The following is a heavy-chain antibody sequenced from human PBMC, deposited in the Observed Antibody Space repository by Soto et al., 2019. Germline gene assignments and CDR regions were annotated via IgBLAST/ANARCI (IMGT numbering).Heavy chain of an antibody. CDR3: AKATATGGGAFDI. D-gene: IGHD2-8*02. J-gene: IGHJ3*02. Sequence: LILSCAACGCICRISDTSWGLRAPGKGLEWVSTILVGGSTHYEDSVKGRFTISRDRSKNTLYLQMNSLTAGDTAMYYCAKATATGGGAFDICGQGTMVTVSS. CDR1: GCICRISD. CDR2: ILVGGST. V-gene: IGHV3-23*01.